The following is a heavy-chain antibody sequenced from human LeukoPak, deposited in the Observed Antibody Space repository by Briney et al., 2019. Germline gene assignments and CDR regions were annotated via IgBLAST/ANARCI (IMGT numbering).Heavy chain of an antibody. CDR2: ISSSSSYI. V-gene: IGHV3-21*01. CDR3: TRGGRNTSYYWYY. D-gene: IGHD1-26*01. J-gene: IGHJ4*02. Sequence: PGGSLRLSCAASGFTFSSYSMNWVRQAPGKGLEWVSSISSSSSYIYYADSVKGRFTISRDNAENSVYLRMNNLRDEDTAVYYCTRGGRNTSYYWYYWGQGTLVTVSS. CDR1: GFTFSSYS.